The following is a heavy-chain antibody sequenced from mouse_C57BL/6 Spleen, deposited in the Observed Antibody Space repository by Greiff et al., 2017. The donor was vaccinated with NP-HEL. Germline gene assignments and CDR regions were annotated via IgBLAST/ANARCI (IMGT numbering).Heavy chain of an antibody. D-gene: IGHD2-4*01. CDR1: GFTFSSYA. Sequence: EVQLVESGGGLVKPGGSLKLSCAASGFTFSSYAMYWVRQTPEKRLEWVATISDGGSYTYYPDNVKGRFTISRDNAKNNLYLQMSHLKSEDTAMYYCAREEGYDYDGFAYWGQGTLVTVSA. V-gene: IGHV5-4*01. J-gene: IGHJ3*01. CDR2: ISDGGSYT. CDR3: AREEGYDYDGFAY.